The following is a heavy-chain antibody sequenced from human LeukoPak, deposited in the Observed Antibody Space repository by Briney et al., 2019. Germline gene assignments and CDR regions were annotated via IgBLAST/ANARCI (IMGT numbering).Heavy chain of an antibody. D-gene: IGHD6-19*01. J-gene: IGHJ4*02. Sequence: GGSLRLSCAASGFTFSSYGMHWVRQAPGKGLEWVAVIWYDGSNKYYADSVKGQFTISRDNSKNTLYLQMNSLRAEDTAVYYCARGRRYSSGWPYFDYWGQGTLVTVSS. CDR2: IWYDGSNK. V-gene: IGHV3-33*01. CDR3: ARGRRYSSGWPYFDY. CDR1: GFTFSSYG.